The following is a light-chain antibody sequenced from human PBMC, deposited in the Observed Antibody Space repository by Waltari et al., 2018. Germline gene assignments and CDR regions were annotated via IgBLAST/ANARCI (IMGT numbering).Light chain of an antibody. CDR3: AAWDDSLSGYV. Sequence: QSVLTQSPSASGTPGQRVTISCSGSSSNIGSNSVYWYQQLPGTAPKLLSYRNNQWPSGVPDRFSGSKSGTSASLAISGLRSEDEADYYCAAWDDSLSGYVFGTGTKVTVL. V-gene: IGLV1-47*01. CDR1: SSNIGSNS. J-gene: IGLJ1*01. CDR2: RNN.